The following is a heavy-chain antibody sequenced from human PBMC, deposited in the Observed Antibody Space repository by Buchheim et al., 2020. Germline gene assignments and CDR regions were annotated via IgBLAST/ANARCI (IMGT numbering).Heavy chain of an antibody. CDR3: ARDREELPVNYDFWSGPYYYYGMDV. CDR2: ISYDGSNK. Sequence: QVQLVESGGGVVQPGRSLRLSCAASGFTFSSYAMHWVRQAPGKGLEWVAVISYDGSNKYYADSVKGRFTISRDNSKNTLYLQMNSLRAEDTAVYYCARDREELPVNYDFWSGPYYYYGMDVWGQGTT. CDR1: GFTFSSYA. J-gene: IGHJ6*02. D-gene: IGHD3-3*01. V-gene: IGHV3-30*04.